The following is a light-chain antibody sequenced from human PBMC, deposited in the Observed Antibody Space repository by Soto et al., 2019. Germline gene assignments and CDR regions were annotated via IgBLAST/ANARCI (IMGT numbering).Light chain of an antibody. CDR1: QSVDSN. V-gene: IGKV3-15*01. CDR2: GAS. Sequence: EIVMTKSASTLSGTPRERATLYCMASQSVDSNLAWYQQKPGQAPRLLIYGASARATGIPARFSGTGSGTEFTLTISSLQSEDFAVYYCQQYNNRPPWTFGKGTNV. J-gene: IGKJ1*01. CDR3: QQYNNRPPWT.